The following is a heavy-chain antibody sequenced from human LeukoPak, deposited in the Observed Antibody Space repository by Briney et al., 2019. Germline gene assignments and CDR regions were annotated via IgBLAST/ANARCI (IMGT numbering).Heavy chain of an antibody. V-gene: IGHV1-18*01. D-gene: IGHD2/OR15-2a*01. CDR3: AKINLWDYYFDY. J-gene: IGHJ4*02. CDR1: GYTFTSYD. CDR2: ISAYNGNT. Sequence: ASVKVSCKASGYTFTSYDISWVRQAPGQGLEWMGWISAYNGNTNYAQKLQGRVTMTTDTSTSTAYMELRSLRSDDTAVYYCAKINLWDYYFDYWGQGTLVTVSS.